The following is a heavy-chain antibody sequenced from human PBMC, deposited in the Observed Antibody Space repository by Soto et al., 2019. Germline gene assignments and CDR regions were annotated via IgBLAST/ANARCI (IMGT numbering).Heavy chain of an antibody. CDR3: ASGIQLWLRRINTGYSG. CDR2: IIPMFGTA. J-gene: IGHJ4*02. CDR1: GGTFSTYA. V-gene: IGHV1-69*12. Sequence: QVQLVQSGAEVKKPESSVKVSCKAPGGTFSTYAISWVRQAPGQGLEWMGGIIPMFGTANYAQRFQDRVTIPADESTNTVYVELSSLRSEDTAVYFCASGIQLWLRRINTGYSGWGQGTLVTVSS. D-gene: IGHD5-18*01.